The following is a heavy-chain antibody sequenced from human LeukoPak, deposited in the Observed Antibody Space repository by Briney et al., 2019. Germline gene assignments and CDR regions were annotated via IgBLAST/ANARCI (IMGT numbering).Heavy chain of an antibody. J-gene: IGHJ5*02. CDR2: INPNSGGT. CDR1: GYTFTGYY. V-gene: IGHV1-2*02. Sequence: ASVKVSCKASGYTFTGYYMHWVRQAPGQGLEWMGWINPNSGGTNYAQKFQGRVTMTRDTSISTAYMELSRLRSDDTAVYYCARVPAASWGYNWFDPWGQGTLVTVSS. D-gene: IGHD2-15*01. CDR3: ARVPAASWGYNWFDP.